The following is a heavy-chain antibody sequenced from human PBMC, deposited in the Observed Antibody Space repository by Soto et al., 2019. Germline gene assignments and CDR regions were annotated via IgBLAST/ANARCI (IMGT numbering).Heavy chain of an antibody. CDR1: GYTFTSYG. D-gene: IGHD3-16*02. Sequence: ASVKVSCKASGYTFTSYGISWVRQAPGQGLEWMGWISAYNGNTNYAQKLQGRVTMTTDTSTSTAYMELRSLRSDDTAVYYCARDLMEDYIWGSYRYTGYYFDYWGQGTQVTVSS. CDR2: ISAYNGNT. J-gene: IGHJ4*02. CDR3: ARDLMEDYIWGSYRYTGYYFDY. V-gene: IGHV1-18*01.